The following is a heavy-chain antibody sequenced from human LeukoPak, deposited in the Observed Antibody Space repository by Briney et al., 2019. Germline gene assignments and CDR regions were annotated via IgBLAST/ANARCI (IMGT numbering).Heavy chain of an antibody. J-gene: IGHJ4*02. CDR3: ARVGLYYYDSSGYYVGGYYFDY. Sequence: PGGSLRLSCAASGFTFSSYEMNWVRQAPGKGLEWVANIKQDGSEKYYVDSVNGRFTISRDNAKNSIYLQMNSLRAEDTAVYYCARVGLYYYDSSGYYVGGYYFDYWGQGTLVTVSS. CDR1: GFTFSSYE. V-gene: IGHV3-7*01. CDR2: IKQDGSEK. D-gene: IGHD3-22*01.